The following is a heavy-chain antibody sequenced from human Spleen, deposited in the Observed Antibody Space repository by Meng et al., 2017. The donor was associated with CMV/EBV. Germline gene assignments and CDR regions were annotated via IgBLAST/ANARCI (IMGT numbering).Heavy chain of an antibody. J-gene: IGHJ6*02. CDR2: IYSGSSSI. Sequence: GESLKISCAASGFTFGTYAMTWVRQAPGKGLEWVSLIYSGSSSIYYADSVKGRFTISRDNSKNTLYLQMNSLRVEDTAIYYCARHKAGSGSQDDNGMDVWGQGTTVTVSS. D-gene: IGHD3-10*01. CDR3: ARHKAGSGSQDDNGMDV. V-gene: IGHV3-23*03. CDR1: GFTFGTYA.